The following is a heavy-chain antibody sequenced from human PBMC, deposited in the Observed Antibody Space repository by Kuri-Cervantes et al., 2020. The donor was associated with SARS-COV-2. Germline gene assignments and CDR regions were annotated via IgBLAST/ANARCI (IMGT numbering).Heavy chain of an antibody. V-gene: IGHV3-20*01. D-gene: IGHD3-22*01. CDR3: ARGPYYYDTSGSWWFDP. CDR1: GFTFDDYG. J-gene: IGHJ5*02. Sequence: GESLKISCAASGFTFDDYGMSWVRQAPGKGLERASGINWNGGSTGYADSVKGRFTISRDNAKNSLYLQMNSLRAEDTALYHCARGPYYYDTSGSWWFDPWGQGTLVTVSS. CDR2: INWNGGST.